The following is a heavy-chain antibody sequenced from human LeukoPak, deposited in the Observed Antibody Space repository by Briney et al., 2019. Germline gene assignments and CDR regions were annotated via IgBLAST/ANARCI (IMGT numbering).Heavy chain of an antibody. D-gene: IGHD6-19*01. Sequence: GGSLRLSCAASGFTFSSYWMSWARQAPGKGLEWVANIKQDGSEKYYVDSVKGRFTISRDNAKNSLYLQMNSLRAEDTAVYYCASQIVVAGTLDGWYYYFDYWGQGTLVTVSS. V-gene: IGHV3-7*01. J-gene: IGHJ4*02. CDR2: IKQDGSEK. CDR1: GFTFSSYW. CDR3: ASQIVVAGTLDGWYYYFDY.